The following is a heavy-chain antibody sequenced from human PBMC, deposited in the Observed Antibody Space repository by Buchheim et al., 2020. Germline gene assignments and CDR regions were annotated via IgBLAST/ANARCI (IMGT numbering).Heavy chain of an antibody. J-gene: IGHJ2*01. CDR3: ARDSKNWYFDL. CDR2: ISSTGTFT. V-gene: IGHV3-11*06. Sequence: QVHLVESGGGLVKPGGPLRLCCAASGFTFSEYNMIWIRQVPGKGLEWISSISSTGTFTNYADSVKGRFTISRDNAKNSLYLQMDSLKAEDTAIYFCARDSKNWYFDLWGRGTL. D-gene: IGHD2-2*01. CDR1: GFTFSEYN.